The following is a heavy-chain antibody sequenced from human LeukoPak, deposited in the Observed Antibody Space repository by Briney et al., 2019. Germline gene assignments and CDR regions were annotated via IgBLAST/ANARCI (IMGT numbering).Heavy chain of an antibody. J-gene: IGHJ5*02. CDR1: GVTFRSYA. CDR3: ARVQWELQNNWFDP. CDR2: IMPIFGTA. Sequence: SVKLSCKASGVTFRSYAISWVRQAPGQGLEWMGGIMPIFGTANYAQKFQGRVTFTADESTSTAYMELSSLRSEDTAVYYCARVQWELQNNWFDPWGQGTLVTVSS. D-gene: IGHD1-26*01. V-gene: IGHV1-69*01.